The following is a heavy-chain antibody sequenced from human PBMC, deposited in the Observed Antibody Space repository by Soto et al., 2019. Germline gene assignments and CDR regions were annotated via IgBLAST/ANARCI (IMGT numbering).Heavy chain of an antibody. V-gene: IGHV4-30-2*01. CDR1: GGSISSGGYS. CDR3: AGGIAARPLGY. CDR2: IYHSGST. Sequence: QLQLQESGSGLVKPSQTLSLTCAVSGGSISSGGYSWSWIRQPPGKGLEWIGYIYHSGSTYYNPPLTRRVTISVDRSKNQFSLKMSSVTAADTAVYYCAGGIAARPLGYWGQGTLVTVSS. J-gene: IGHJ4*02. D-gene: IGHD6-6*01.